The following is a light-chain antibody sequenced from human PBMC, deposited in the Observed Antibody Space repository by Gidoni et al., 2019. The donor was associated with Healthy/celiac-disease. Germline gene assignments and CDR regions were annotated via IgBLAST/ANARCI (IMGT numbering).Light chain of an antibody. J-gene: IGKJ1*01. CDR1: QSISSW. Sequence: DIQMTQSPSTLSASVGDRVTITCRASQSISSWLAWYQQKPGKAPKLLIYKASSLESGVPSRFSGSGSGTEFTLTISSLQPDDFATYYCQQYNSYPWPFGQXTKVEIK. V-gene: IGKV1-5*03. CDR2: KAS. CDR3: QQYNSYPWP.